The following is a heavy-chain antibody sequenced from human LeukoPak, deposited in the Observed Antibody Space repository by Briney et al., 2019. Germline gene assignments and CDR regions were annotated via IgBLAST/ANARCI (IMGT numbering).Heavy chain of an antibody. CDR1: GFIFNSYG. D-gene: IGHD6-19*01. CDR3: AKDREGEHWLAHLDY. CDR2: IWYDGSNK. J-gene: IGHJ4*02. Sequence: GRSLRLSCAASGFIFNSYGMHWVRQAPGKGLEWVAVIWYDGSNKYYAGSVKGRFTISRDNSKNTLYLQMDSLRAEDTAVYYCAKDREGEHWLAHLDYWGQGTLVTVSS. V-gene: IGHV3-33*06.